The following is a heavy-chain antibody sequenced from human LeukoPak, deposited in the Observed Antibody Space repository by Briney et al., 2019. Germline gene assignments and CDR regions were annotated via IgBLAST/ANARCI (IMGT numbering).Heavy chain of an antibody. CDR2: IKTDGTTI. CDR1: GFTFSNYW. V-gene: IGHV3-74*01. D-gene: IGHD5-24*01. J-gene: IGHJ4*02. Sequence: GGSLRLSCATSGFTFSNYWMHWVRQTPGEGLVWVANIKTDGTTIHYADFVKGRFTISRDNAENTVYLQMNSLRAGDTGVYRCAREHDGGLDYWGQGTLVTVSS. CDR3: AREHDGGLDY.